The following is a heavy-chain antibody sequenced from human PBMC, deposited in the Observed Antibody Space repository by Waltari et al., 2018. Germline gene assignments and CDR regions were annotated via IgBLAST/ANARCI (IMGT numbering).Heavy chain of an antibody. V-gene: IGHV3-74*01. CDR1: GFIFSNYW. D-gene: IGHD6-13*01. CDR3: AAYSGSWY. CDR2: MKTEGSTT. J-gene: IGHJ4*02. Sequence: EVQLVESGGGLVQPGGSLRLSCAASGFIFSNYWMHWLRQAPGKWPVWGSQMKTEGSTTRYTDSVEGRFTISRDNARNMLYLQMNSLRAEDTALYYCAAYSGSWYWGQGTLVTVSS.